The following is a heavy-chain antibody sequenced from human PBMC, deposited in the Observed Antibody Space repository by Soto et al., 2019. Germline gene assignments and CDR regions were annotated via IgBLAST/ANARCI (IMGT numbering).Heavy chain of an antibody. CDR1: GGSFSGYY. CDR3: ARGITIFGVVPLYFDY. D-gene: IGHD3-3*01. CDR2: INHSGST. V-gene: IGHV4-34*01. Sequence: SETLSLTCAVYGGSFSGYYWSWIRQPPGKGLEWIGEINHSGSTNYNPSLKSRVTISVDTSKNQFSLKLSSVTAADTAVYYCARGITIFGVVPLYFDYWGQGSLVPVSS. J-gene: IGHJ4*02.